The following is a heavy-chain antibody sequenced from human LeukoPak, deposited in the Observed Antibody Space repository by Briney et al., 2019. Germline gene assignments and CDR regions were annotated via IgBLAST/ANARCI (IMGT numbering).Heavy chain of an antibody. V-gene: IGHV3-9*01. D-gene: IGHD2-2*01. Sequence: GGSLRLSCAASGFTFSSYAMNWVRQAPGKGLEWVSGISWNSGNIVYADSVKGRFTISRDNAKNSLYLQMNSLRAEDTALYYCAKVRIGTAVPSDDAFDFWGQGTMVTVSS. CDR2: ISWNSGNI. J-gene: IGHJ3*01. CDR1: GFTFSSYA. CDR3: AKVRIGTAVPSDDAFDF.